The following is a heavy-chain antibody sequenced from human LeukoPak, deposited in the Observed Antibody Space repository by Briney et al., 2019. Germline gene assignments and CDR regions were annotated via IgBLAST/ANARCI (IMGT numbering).Heavy chain of an antibody. V-gene: IGHV4-4*07. D-gene: IGHD3-3*01. CDR3: ARNKDDFWSGYTSNWFDP. CDR2: IYTSGST. CDR1: GGSISSYY. Sequence: PSETLSLTCTVSGGSISSYYWSWIRQHAGKGLEWIGRIYTSGSTNYNPSLKSRVTMSVDTSKNQFSLKLSSVTAADTAVYYCARNKDDFWSGYTSNWFDPWGQGTLVTVSS. J-gene: IGHJ5*02.